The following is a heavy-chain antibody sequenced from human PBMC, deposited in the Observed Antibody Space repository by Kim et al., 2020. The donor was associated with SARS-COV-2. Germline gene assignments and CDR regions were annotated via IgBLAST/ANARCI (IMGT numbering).Heavy chain of an antibody. Sequence: SETLSLTCAVCGGSISSSNWWSWVRQPPGKGLEWIGEIYHSGSTNYNPSLKSRVTISVDKSKNQFSLKLISVTAADTAVYYCASSQLKEFLIAAAGVFDYWGQGTLVTFSS. CDR3: ASSQLKEFLIAAAGVFDY. J-gene: IGHJ4*02. V-gene: IGHV4-4*02. CDR1: GGSISSSNW. CDR2: IYHSGST. D-gene: IGHD6-13*01.